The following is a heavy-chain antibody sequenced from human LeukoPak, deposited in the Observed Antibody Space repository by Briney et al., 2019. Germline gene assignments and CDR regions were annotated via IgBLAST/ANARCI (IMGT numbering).Heavy chain of an antibody. J-gene: IGHJ4*02. V-gene: IGHV3-20*04. CDR2: INWNGGST. CDR3: ERELRVVITGFINS. D-gene: IGHD3-22*01. Sequence: GGSLRLSCAASGFSFDDYGLTWVRHAPGKGLEWVSGINWNGGSTDYADSVKGRFTISRDNAKNCLYLQMNSLRAEDTALYFRERELRVVITGFINSWGQGSLVTVSS. CDR1: GFSFDDYG.